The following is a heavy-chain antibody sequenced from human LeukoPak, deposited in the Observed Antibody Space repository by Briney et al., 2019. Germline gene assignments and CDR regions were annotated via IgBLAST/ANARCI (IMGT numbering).Heavy chain of an antibody. D-gene: IGHD6-19*01. CDR2: IYFSGTT. Sequence: SETLSLTCTVSGDSISSRSHYWAWIRQPPGKGLEWVGTIYFSGTTYYNPSLKSRVTISVDTSKSQFSLSLTYVTAADTAVYYCARGKVVAGTPGQNSWDYWGQGTLVTVSS. J-gene: IGHJ4*02. V-gene: IGHV4-39*07. CDR3: ARGKVVAGTPGQNSWDY. CDR1: GDSISSRSHY.